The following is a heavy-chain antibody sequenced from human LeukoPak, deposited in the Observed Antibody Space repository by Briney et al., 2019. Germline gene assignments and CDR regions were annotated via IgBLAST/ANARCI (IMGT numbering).Heavy chain of an antibody. CDR2: VGVAGNT. V-gene: IGHV3-13*04. CDR1: GFTFSDYE. D-gene: IGHD7-27*01. J-gene: IGHJ3*02. Sequence: GGSLRLSRAASGFTFSDYEMHWVRQVAGKRMEWVSAVGVAGNTFYSGSVKGRFTISRENAKNSVFLQMNTLGAADTAVYYCVREKLGSGTLAFDIWGQGTVVTVSS. CDR3: VREKLGSGTLAFDI.